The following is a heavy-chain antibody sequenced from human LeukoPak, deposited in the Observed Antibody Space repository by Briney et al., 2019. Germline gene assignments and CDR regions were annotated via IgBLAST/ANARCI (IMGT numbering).Heavy chain of an antibody. J-gene: IGHJ6*02. CDR1: GFTLSSYA. CDR2: ISGSGGST. V-gene: IGHV3-23*01. CDR3: AKCMGSGNYYYYYYGTDV. Sequence: GGSLRLSCAASGFTLSSYAISWVRQAPGKGLEWVSAISGSGGSTYYAGSVKGRFTISRDNSKNTLYLQMNSLRAEDTAVYYCAKCMGSGNYYYYYYGTDVWGQGTTVTVSS. D-gene: IGHD3-10*01.